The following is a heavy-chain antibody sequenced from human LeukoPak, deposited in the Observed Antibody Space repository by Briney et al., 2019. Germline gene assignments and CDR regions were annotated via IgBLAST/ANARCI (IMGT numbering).Heavy chain of an antibody. V-gene: IGHV3-20*01. CDR1: GFTFYDYG. CDR3: ARAGNFWSGYYSIDY. D-gene: IGHD3-3*01. CDR2: INWNGGST. Sequence: GGALRLSCAASGFTFYDYGMSWVRQAPGKGLEWGSGINWNGGSTGYADSVKGRFTISRDNAKNSLYLQMNSLRAEDTALYHCARAGNFWSGYYSIDYWGQGTLVTVSS. J-gene: IGHJ4*02.